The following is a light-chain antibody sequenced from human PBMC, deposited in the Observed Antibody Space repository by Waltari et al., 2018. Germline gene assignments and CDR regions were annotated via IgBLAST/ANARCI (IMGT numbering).Light chain of an antibody. CDR2: GAS. V-gene: IGKV3-20*01. Sequence: ESVMTQSPGTLSLSPGERATLSCRASQSVSSSYLAWYQQRHGPAPRLLIYGASSRATCVPDRFSASGSGTDFTLTISRLEPEDFAVYYCQQYGNSPIYTFGQGTKLEI. CDR1: QSVSSSY. J-gene: IGKJ2*01. CDR3: QQYGNSPIYT.